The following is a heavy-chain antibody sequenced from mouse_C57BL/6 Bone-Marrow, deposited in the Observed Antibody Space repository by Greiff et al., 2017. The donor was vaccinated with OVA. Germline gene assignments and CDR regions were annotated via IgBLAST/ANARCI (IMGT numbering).Heavy chain of an antibody. CDR3: AREGWLRRAGDY. V-gene: IGHV1-26*01. CDR1: GYTFTDYY. J-gene: IGHJ4*01. D-gene: IGHD2-2*01. Sequence: VQLQQPGAELVKPGASVKISCKASGYTFTDYYMNWVKQRHGKSLEWIGDINPNNGGTSYNEKFKGKATLTVDKSSSTAYMELSSLTSEDSAVYYCAREGWLRRAGDYWGQGTSVTVSS. CDR2: INPNNGGT.